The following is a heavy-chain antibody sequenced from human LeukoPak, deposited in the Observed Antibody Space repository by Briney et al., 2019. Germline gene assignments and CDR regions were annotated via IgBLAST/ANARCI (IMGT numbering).Heavy chain of an antibody. CDR2: INPNSGGT. Sequence: ASVKVSCKASGYTFTGYYIHWVRQAPGQGLEWMGWINPNSGGTNYAQKFQGRVTMTRDTSISTAYMELSRLRSDDTALYYCAREDSYGCYFDYWGQGTLVTVSS. CDR1: GYTFTGYY. CDR3: AREDSYGCYFDY. D-gene: IGHD5-18*01. J-gene: IGHJ4*02. V-gene: IGHV1-2*02.